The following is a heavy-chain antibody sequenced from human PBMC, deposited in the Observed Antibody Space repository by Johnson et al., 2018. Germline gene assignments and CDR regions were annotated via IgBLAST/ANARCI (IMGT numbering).Heavy chain of an antibody. CDR3: AKDPRPTVVIADYFDS. CDR2: ISGSGSST. J-gene: IGHJ4*02. D-gene: IGHD4-23*01. V-gene: IGHV3-23*04. Sequence: EVQLVESGGDLVQPGGSXRLSCAASGFRFTSYALSWVRQAPGKGLEWVSAISGSGSSTYYADAVKGRFTISRDNSKDTVYLQMNNLRAEDPAVYYCAKDPRPTVVIADYFDSCGQGTLVTVSS. CDR1: GFRFTSYA.